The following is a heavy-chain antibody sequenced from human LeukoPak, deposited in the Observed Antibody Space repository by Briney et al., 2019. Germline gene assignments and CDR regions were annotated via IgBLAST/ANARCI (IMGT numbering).Heavy chain of an antibody. J-gene: IGHJ6*02. CDR3: ARHGETYYYYYGMDV. CDR1: GGTFSSYA. CDR2: IIPILGIA. V-gene: IGHV1-69*04. Sequence: SVKVSCKASGGTFSSYAIIWVRQAPGQGLEWMGRIIPILGIANYAQKFQGRVTITADKSTSTAYMELSSLRSEDTAVYYCARHGETYYYYYGMDVWGQGTTVTVSS.